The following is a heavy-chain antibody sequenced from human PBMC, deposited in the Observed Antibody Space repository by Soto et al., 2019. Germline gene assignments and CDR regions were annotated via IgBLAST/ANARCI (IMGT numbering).Heavy chain of an antibody. CDR1: GFSLSTSGVG. J-gene: IGHJ5*02. CDR3: AHVGICISLRCSKWFEP. D-gene: IGHD2-2*01. V-gene: IGHV2-5*02. Sequence: QITLKESGPTPVTPTQTLTLTCTFSGFSLSTSGVGVGWIRHPPGKALEWLALIYWDADKRYSPSLKSRLTTSTDTSEIHVVLTITNMDPVHTATYYCAHVGICISLRCSKWFEPWGQGTQVTVSS. CDR2: IYWDADK.